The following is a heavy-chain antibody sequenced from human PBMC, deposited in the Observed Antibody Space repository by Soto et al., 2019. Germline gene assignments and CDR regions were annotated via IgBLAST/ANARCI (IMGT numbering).Heavy chain of an antibody. CDR3: ARDKERLSNDSSGLDV. V-gene: IGHV1-2*04. J-gene: IGHJ6*02. CDR2: INPNSGGT. CDR1: GYTFTGYY. D-gene: IGHD3-22*01. Sequence: ASVKVSCKASGYTFTGYYMHWVRQAPGQGLEWMGWINPNSGGTNYAQKFQGWVTMTRDTSISTAYMELSRLRSDDTAVYYCARDKERLSNDSSGLDVWGQGTTVTLSS.